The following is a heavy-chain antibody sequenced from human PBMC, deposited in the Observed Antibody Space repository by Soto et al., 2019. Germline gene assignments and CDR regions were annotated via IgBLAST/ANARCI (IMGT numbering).Heavy chain of an antibody. CDR2: ISGSGGST. V-gene: IGHV3-23*01. CDR1: GFTFSSYA. D-gene: IGHD6-13*01. Sequence: GGSLRLSCAASGFTFSSYAMSWVRQAPGKGLEWVSAISGSGGSTYYADSVKGRFTISRDNSKNTLYLQMNSLRAEDTAVYYCSRASSSWYRDYYYYYGMDVWGQGTTVTVSS. J-gene: IGHJ6*02. CDR3: SRASSSWYRDYYYYYGMDV.